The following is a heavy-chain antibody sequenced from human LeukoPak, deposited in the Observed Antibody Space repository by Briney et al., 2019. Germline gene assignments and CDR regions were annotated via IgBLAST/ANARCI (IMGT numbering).Heavy chain of an antibody. J-gene: IGHJ4*02. Sequence: GGSLRLSCAASGFTFDDYAMHWVRQAPGKGLEWVSGISWNSGSIGYADSVKGRFTISRDNAKNSLYLQMNSLRAEDTALYYCAKDAREQLTHVDYWGQGTLVTVSS. D-gene: IGHD6-13*01. V-gene: IGHV3-9*01. CDR3: AKDAREQLTHVDY. CDR1: GFTFDDYA. CDR2: ISWNSGSI.